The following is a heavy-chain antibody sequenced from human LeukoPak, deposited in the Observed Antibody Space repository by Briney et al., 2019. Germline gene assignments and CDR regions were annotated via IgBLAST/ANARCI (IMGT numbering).Heavy chain of an antibody. CDR1: GFTFSSYA. CDR3: AKDLKYSGSCRAFDY. Sequence: PGGSLRLSCAASGFTFSSYAMAWVRQAPGKGQEWVSGISGSGVSTFYADSVKGRFIISRDNSKNTVYLQMNSLRAEDTAVYYCAKDLKYSGSCRAFDYCGQGTLVTVSS. J-gene: IGHJ4*02. CDR2: ISGSGVST. V-gene: IGHV3-23*01. D-gene: IGHD1-26*01.